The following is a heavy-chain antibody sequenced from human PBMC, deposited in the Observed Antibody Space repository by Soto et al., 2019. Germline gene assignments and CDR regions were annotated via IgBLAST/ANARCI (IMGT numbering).Heavy chain of an antibody. D-gene: IGHD3-16*01. J-gene: IGHJ4*02. CDR2: ITHDGRTT. V-gene: IGHV3-74*01. CDR3: ARDYWGNYAFDS. CDR1: GFTFSSYW. Sequence: EVQLVESGGGLVQPGGSLRLSCAASGFTFSSYWMHWVRQAPGKGLVWISRITHDGRTTRYADSVKGRFTISRDNAKHTLYLQMDSLRAEDTAVYYCARDYWGNYAFDSWGQGTLVTVSS.